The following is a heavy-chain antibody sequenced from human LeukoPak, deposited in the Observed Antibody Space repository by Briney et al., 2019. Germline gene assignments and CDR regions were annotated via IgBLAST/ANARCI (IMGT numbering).Heavy chain of an antibody. D-gene: IGHD2-21*02. Sequence: PLETLSLTCTVSGGSISSGGYYWSWIRQHPGKGLEWIGYIYYSGSTYYNPSLKSRVTISVDTSKNQFSLKLSSVTAADTAVYYCARAYCGGDCYFPNWFDPWGQGTLVTVSS. J-gene: IGHJ5*02. CDR3: ARAYCGGDCYFPNWFDP. CDR2: IYYSGST. CDR1: GGSISSGGYY. V-gene: IGHV4-31*03.